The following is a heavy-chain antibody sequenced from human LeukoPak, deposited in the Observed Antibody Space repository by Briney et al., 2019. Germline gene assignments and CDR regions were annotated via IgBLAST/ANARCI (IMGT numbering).Heavy chain of an antibody. J-gene: IGHJ1*01. CDR3: ARMGDTASFSQH. Sequence: SETLSLTCAVYGGSFSGYYWSWIRQPPGKGLEWIGEINHSGSTNYNPSLKSRVTISVDTSKNQFSLKLSSVTAADTAVYYCARMGDTASFSQHWGQGTLVTVSS. D-gene: IGHD1-26*01. V-gene: IGHV4-34*01. CDR1: GGSFSGYY. CDR2: INHSGST.